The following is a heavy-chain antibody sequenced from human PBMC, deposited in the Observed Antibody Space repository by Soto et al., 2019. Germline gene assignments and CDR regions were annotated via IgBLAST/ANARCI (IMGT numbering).Heavy chain of an antibody. CDR3: AKEYTSTSRGSFDY. Sequence: GGSLRLSCAASGFTFSSYGMHWVRQAPGKGLEWVSGITGSGSKTYYADSVKGRFTISRDNSKNTVYLQMNSVRADDTAVYYCAKEYTSTSRGSFDYWGQGALVTVSS. CDR1: GFTFSSYG. J-gene: IGHJ4*02. V-gene: IGHV3-NL1*01. D-gene: IGHD1-26*01. CDR2: ITGSGSKT.